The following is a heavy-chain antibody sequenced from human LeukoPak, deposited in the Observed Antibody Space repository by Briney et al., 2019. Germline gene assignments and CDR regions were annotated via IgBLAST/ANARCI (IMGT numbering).Heavy chain of an antibody. V-gene: IGHV3-74*01. CDR1: GTSFSSNL. J-gene: IGHJ6*02. CDR2: IKSDGIST. Sequence: GSLRPSCTAFGTSFSSNLKHWGRQGPRKGVVWVYRIKSDGISTTYADSVKGRFTISRDNAKNTLFLQMNSLRVEDTAVYYCVRDNYYAMDVWGQGTTVTVSS. CDR3: VRDNYYAMDV.